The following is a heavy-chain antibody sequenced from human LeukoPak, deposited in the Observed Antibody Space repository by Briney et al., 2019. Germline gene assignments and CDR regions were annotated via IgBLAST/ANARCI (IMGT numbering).Heavy chain of an antibody. Sequence: PSETLSLTCTVSGYSISSGYYWGWIRQPPGKGLEWIGSIYHSGSTYYNPSLKSRVTISVDTSKNQFSLKLSSVTAADTAVYYCARGGGSSWPIDYWGQGTLVTVSS. CDR1: GYSISSGYY. CDR3: ARGGGSSWPIDY. D-gene: IGHD6-13*01. V-gene: IGHV4-38-2*02. J-gene: IGHJ4*02. CDR2: IYHSGST.